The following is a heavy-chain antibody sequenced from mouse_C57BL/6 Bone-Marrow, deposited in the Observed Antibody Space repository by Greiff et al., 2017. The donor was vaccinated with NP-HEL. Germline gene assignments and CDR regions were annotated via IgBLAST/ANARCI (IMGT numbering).Heavy chain of an antibody. J-gene: IGHJ4*01. CDR3: ARSSYDSAMDY. CDR2: IDPSASEP. D-gene: IGHD2-4*01. Sequence: QVQLQQPGAELVRPGSSVKLSCKASGYTFTSYWMHWVKQRPIPGLEWIGNIDPSASEPPYNQKFKDKATLTVDTSSSTAYMQLSSLTSEDSAVYYCARSSYDSAMDYWGQGTSVTVSS. V-gene: IGHV1-52*01. CDR1: GYTFTSYW.